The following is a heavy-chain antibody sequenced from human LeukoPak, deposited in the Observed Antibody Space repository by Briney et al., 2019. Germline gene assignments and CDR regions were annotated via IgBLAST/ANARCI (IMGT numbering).Heavy chain of an antibody. Sequence: PGGSLRLSCAASGFTFSSYSMNWVRQAPGKGLEWVSSISSSSSYIYYADSVKGRFTISRDNAKNSLYLQMNSLRAEDTAVYYCARDYPVAQTTVTPDYWGQGTLVTASS. V-gene: IGHV3-21*01. J-gene: IGHJ4*02. CDR1: GFTFSSYS. D-gene: IGHD4-17*01. CDR2: ISSSSSYI. CDR3: ARDYPVAQTTVTPDY.